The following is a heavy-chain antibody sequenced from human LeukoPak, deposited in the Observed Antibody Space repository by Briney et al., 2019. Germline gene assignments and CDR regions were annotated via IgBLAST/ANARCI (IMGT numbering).Heavy chain of an antibody. CDR3: ARDKDYYDSSGYLEY. CDR2: ISSDGTYT. Sequence: PGGSLRLSCAASGFTFSSHLMHWVRQAPGKGLVWVSRISSDGTYTNYADSVRGRFTISRDNSKNTLYLQMNSLRAEDTAVYYCARDKDYYDSSGYLEYWGQGTLVTVSS. D-gene: IGHD3-22*01. CDR1: GFTFSSHL. V-gene: IGHV3-74*01. J-gene: IGHJ4*02.